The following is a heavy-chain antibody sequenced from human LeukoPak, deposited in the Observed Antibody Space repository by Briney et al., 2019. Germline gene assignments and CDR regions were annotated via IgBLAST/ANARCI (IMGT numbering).Heavy chain of an antibody. CDR2: ISGSGAGT. J-gene: IGHJ4*02. CDR1: GFTFSSYA. CDR3: ARVAYSSGYSLDY. D-gene: IGHD3-22*01. Sequence: PGGSLRLSCAASGFTFSSYAMSWVRQAPGKGLEWVSTISGSGAGTYYADSVKGRFTISRDNSKNTLYLQMNSLRAEDTAVYYCARVAYSSGYSLDYWGQGTLVTVSS. V-gene: IGHV3-23*01.